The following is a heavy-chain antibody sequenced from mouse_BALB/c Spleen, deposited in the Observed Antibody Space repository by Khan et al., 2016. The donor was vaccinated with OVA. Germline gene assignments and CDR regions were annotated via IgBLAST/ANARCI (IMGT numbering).Heavy chain of an antibody. V-gene: IGHV9-3-1*01. D-gene: IGHD2-10*01. J-gene: IGHJ4*01. CDR3: ARPPYISDAMDN. CDR1: GHTFTNFG. CDR2: INTYTGEP. Sequence: QIQLVQSGPELKKPGETVKISCKASGHTFTNFGMNWVKQAPGKGLKWMGWINTYTGEPTYADDFNGRFAFSLEASASTAYLQINNLTNDDTATYFCARPPYISDAMDNWGQGTSVTVSS.